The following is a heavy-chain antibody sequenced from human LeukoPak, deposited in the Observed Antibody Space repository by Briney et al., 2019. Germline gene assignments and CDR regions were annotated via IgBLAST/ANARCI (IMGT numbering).Heavy chain of an antibody. CDR2: INPSGGSP. CDR1: GYTFINHY. Sequence: ASVKVSCKASGYTFINHYMHWVRQAPGQGLEWMGIINPSGGSPSYAQKFQGRVTITADKSTSTAYMELSSLRSEDTAVYYCAECGGDCYDFDYWGQGTLVTVSS. V-gene: IGHV1-46*01. CDR3: AECGGDCYDFDY. D-gene: IGHD2-21*02. J-gene: IGHJ4*02.